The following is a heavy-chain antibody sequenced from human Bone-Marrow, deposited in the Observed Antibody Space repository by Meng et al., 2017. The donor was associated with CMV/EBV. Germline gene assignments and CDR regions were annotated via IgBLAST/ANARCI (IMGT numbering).Heavy chain of an antibody. V-gene: IGHV3-11*01. CDR1: GFTFSDYY. Sequence: GGSLRLSCAASGFTFSDYYMSWIRQAPGKGLEWVSYISSSGSTIYYADSVKGRFTISRDNAKNSLYLQMNSLRAEDTAVYYCARGVRYCSSTSCLWFDYWGQGTLVTVYS. CDR3: ARGVRYCSSTSCLWFDY. CDR2: ISSSGSTI. J-gene: IGHJ4*02. D-gene: IGHD2-2*01.